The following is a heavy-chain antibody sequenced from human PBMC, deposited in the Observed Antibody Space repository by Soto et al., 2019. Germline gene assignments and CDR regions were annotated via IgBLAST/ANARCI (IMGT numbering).Heavy chain of an antibody. Sequence: EVQLLESGGGLVQPGGSMRLSCAASGFTFSSYAVTWVRQAPGKGLEWVSIIGGTGVSIFYADSVKGRFTISRDNSNNTLYLQMHSLTAEDTAVYYCAKALTTFGVVTSPFDYWGQGTLVTVSS. CDR2: IGGTGVSI. J-gene: IGHJ4*02. CDR1: GFTFSSYA. D-gene: IGHD3-3*01. V-gene: IGHV3-23*01. CDR3: AKALTTFGVVTSPFDY.